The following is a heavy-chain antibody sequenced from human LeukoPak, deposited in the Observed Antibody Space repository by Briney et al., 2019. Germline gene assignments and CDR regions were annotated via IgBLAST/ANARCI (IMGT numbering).Heavy chain of an antibody. V-gene: IGHV3-48*01. CDR1: GFTFSSYG. CDR2: ISPSSSTI. D-gene: IGHD6-19*01. J-gene: IGHJ4*02. CDR3: AREHTPFGSGCTAAY. Sequence: GGSLRLSCAASGFTFSSYGMNWFRQAPGKGLGWVSYISPSSSTIYYADSGKGRFTISRDNAKNSLYLQMNSLRAEDTAVYYCAREHTPFGSGCTAAYWGQGTLVTVSS.